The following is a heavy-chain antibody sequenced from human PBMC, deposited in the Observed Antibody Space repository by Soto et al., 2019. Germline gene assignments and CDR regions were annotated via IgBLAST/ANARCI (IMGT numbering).Heavy chain of an antibody. J-gene: IGHJ5*02. CDR3: ARNLKSEMATTYNWFDP. D-gene: IGHD5-12*01. Sequence: QLQLQESGPGLVKPSQTLSLTCTVSGGSISSGGYYWSWIRQHPGKGLEWIGYIYYSGSTYYNPSLKSRVTISVDTSKNQFSLKLSSVTAADTAVYYCARNLKSEMATTYNWFDPWGQGTLVTVSS. CDR2: IYYSGST. V-gene: IGHV4-31*03. CDR1: GGSISSGGYY.